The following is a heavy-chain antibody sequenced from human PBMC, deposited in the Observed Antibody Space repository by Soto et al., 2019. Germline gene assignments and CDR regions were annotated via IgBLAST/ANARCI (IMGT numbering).Heavy chain of an antibody. CDR2: ISAYNGNT. Sequence: ASVKVSCKASGYTFTSYGISWVRRAPGQGLEWMGWISAYNGNTNYAQKLQGRVTMTTDTSTSTAYMELRSLRSDDTAVYYCASLPVGYCSGGSCYEVGAFDIWGQGTMVTVSS. D-gene: IGHD2-15*01. J-gene: IGHJ3*02. CDR1: GYTFTSYG. CDR3: ASLPVGYCSGGSCYEVGAFDI. V-gene: IGHV1-18*01.